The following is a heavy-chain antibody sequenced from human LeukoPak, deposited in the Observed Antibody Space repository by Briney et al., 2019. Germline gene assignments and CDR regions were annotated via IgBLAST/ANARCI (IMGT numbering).Heavy chain of an antibody. D-gene: IGHD3-10*01. Sequence: PGGSLRLSCAASGFTFTSCCMHWVRQAPCKGLEWVAIIWFDGSKKYYADSVKGRFTISRDDSKNTLYVQMNSLRVEDTAVYYCARAVQGVTLDYWGQGTQVTVSS. V-gene: IGHV3-33*01. J-gene: IGHJ4*02. CDR1: GFTFTSCC. CDR2: IWFDGSKK. CDR3: ARAVQGVTLDY.